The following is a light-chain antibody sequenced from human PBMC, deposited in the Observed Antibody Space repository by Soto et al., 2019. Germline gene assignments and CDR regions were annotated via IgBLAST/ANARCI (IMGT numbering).Light chain of an antibody. CDR3: QQYGDLSFT. J-gene: IGKJ2*01. Sequence: EIVLTQSPGTLSLSPGERATLSCRASQSVSDNYLAWYQQKPGQAPRLLIYGASSRATGIPDRFSGSGSGTDFTLTISRLEPEDFAVYYCQQYGDLSFTFGQGTKLETK. CDR2: GAS. CDR1: QSVSDNY. V-gene: IGKV3-20*01.